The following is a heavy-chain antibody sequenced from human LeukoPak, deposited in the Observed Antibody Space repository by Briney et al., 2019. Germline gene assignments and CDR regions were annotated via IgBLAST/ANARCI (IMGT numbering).Heavy chain of an antibody. CDR1: GFTFSSYE. CDR2: ISSSGSTI. V-gene: IGHV3-48*03. J-gene: IGHJ4*02. Sequence: GGSLRLSCAASGFTFSSYEMNWVRQAPGKGLEWVSYISSSGSTIYYADSVKGRFTISRDNAKNSLYLQMNSLRAEDTAVYYCARDNRVLISSSTNFDYWGQGTLVTVSS. CDR3: ARDNRVLISSSTNFDY. D-gene: IGHD6-6*01.